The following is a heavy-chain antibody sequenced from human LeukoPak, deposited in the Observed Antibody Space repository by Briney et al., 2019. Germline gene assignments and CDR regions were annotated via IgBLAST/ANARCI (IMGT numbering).Heavy chain of an antibody. D-gene: IGHD2-2*01. V-gene: IGHV1-69*13. CDR1: GGTFSSYA. CDR3: ARSGPVYCSSTSCYRIYYYYGMDV. CDR2: IIPIFGTA. Sequence: SVTVSCKASGGTFSSYAISWVRQAPGQGLEWMGGIIPIFGTANYAQKFQGRVTITADESTRTAYMELSSLRSEDTAVYYCARSGPVYCSSTSCYRIYYYYGMDVWGQGTTVTVSS. J-gene: IGHJ6*02.